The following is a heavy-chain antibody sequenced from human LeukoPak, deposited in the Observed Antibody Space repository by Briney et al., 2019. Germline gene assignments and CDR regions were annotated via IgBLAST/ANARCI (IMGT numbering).Heavy chain of an antibody. CDR1: GITIRSSG. V-gene: IGHV3-23*01. CDR3: TKDEGWEHHY. CDR2: ISASDGST. D-gene: IGHD1/OR15-1a*01. Sequence: GGSLRLSCAASGITIRSSGMSWVRQAPGKGLEWVSGISASDGSTYYADSVQGRFTISRDSSENTLYLQMNSLRAGDTAIYYCTKDEGWEHHYWGQGTLVTVSS. J-gene: IGHJ4*02.